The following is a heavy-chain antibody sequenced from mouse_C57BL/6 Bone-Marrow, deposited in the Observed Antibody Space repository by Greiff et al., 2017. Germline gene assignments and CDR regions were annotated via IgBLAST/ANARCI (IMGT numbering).Heavy chain of an antibody. J-gene: IGHJ4*01. D-gene: IGHD6-1*01. V-gene: IGHV1-69*01. CDR2: IDPSDSYT. CDR3: ARKNLGSLYVMDY. Sequence: VQLQQSGAELVMPGASVKLSCKASGYTFTSYWMHWVKQRPGQGLEWIGEIDPSDSYTNYNQKFKGKSTLTVDKSSSTAYMQRSGLTSEDSAVLYGARKNLGSLYVMDYWGQGTSAPVSS. CDR1: GYTFTSYW.